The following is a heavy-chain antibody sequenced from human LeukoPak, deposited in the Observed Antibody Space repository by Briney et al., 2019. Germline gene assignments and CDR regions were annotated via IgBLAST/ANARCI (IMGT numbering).Heavy chain of an antibody. V-gene: IGHV1-18*01. J-gene: IGHJ4*02. CDR3: ARHKSYPDFDY. Sequence: ASVKVSCKASGYTFTSYGISWVRQAPGQGLEWMGWISAHNGNTDYAQKLQGRVTMTTDTSTSTAYMELRSPRSDDTAVYYCARHKSYPDFDYWGQGTLVTVSS. CDR2: ISAHNGNT. CDR1: GYTFTSYG.